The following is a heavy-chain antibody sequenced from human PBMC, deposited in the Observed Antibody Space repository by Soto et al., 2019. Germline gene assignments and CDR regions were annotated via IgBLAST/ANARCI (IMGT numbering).Heavy chain of an antibody. CDR3: ASSVAREGDWFDP. V-gene: IGHV4-31*03. D-gene: IGHD3-16*01. Sequence: QVQLQESGPRLVQPSQTLSLTCTVSGGPIRRRGYYWSWIRQHPGQGLEWIGFVYYSGITDYNPSLKSRVTISADTSKNQFSLNLRSVTAADTAVYYCASSVAREGDWFDPWGQGTLVTVSS. CDR1: GGPIRRRGYY. J-gene: IGHJ5*02. CDR2: VYYSGIT.